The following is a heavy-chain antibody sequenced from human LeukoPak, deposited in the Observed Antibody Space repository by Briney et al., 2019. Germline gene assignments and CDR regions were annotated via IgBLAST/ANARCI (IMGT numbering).Heavy chain of an antibody. CDR3: AKDGRQRKTYFYGSGSVNAFDI. CDR2: IRFDGSNK. Sequence: PGGSLRLSCAASGFTFSNYGMHWVRQAPGKGLEWVAFIRFDGSNKYYADSVKGRFTISRDNSKNTLYLQMNSLRVEDTTVYYCAKDGRQRKTYFYGSGSVNAFDIWGQGTMVTVSS. D-gene: IGHD3-10*01. J-gene: IGHJ3*02. CDR1: GFTFSNYG. V-gene: IGHV3-30*02.